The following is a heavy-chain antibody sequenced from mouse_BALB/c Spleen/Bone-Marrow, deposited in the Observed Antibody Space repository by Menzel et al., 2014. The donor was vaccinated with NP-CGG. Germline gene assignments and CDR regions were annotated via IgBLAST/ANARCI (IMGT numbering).Heavy chain of an antibody. CDR2: INPSNGGT. D-gene: IGHD6-1*01. J-gene: IGHJ4*01. CDR1: GYTFTSFY. V-gene: IGHV1S81*02. Sequence: VQLQQSGAGLVKPGASVKLSCKASGYTFTSFYMYWVKQRPGQGLEWIGDINPSNGGTNFNEKFRKKATLTVDTSSSTAYMEFSSLTSEDSAVYYCTRRSLLSDYYALDYWGQGTSVTVSS. CDR3: TRRSLLSDYYALDY.